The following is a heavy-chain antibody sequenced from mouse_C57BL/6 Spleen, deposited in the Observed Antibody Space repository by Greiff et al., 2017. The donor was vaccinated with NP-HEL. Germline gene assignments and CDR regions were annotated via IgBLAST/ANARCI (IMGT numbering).Heavy chain of an antibody. Sequence: QVQLQQPGTELVKPGASVKLSCKASGYTFTSYWMRWVKQRPGQGLEWIGNIYPSNGGPNYNEKFKSKATLTVDKSSSTAYMQLSSLTSEDSAIDYCALTAGRAMDYWGQGTSVTVSS. CDR1: GYTFTSYW. CDR3: ALTAGRAMDY. V-gene: IGHV1-53*01. D-gene: IGHD4-1*01. CDR2: IYPSNGGP. J-gene: IGHJ4*01.